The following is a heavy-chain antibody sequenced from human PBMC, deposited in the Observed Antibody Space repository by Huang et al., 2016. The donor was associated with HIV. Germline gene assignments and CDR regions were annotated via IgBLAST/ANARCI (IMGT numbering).Heavy chain of an antibody. CDR2: IGGNSCGI. J-gene: IGHJ4*02. D-gene: IGHD2-8*01. V-gene: IGHV3-9*01. CDR1: GFAFSQYA. CDR3: VIMDDYFDY. Sequence: EVQLVESGGGLVQHGWSLRLSCAASGFAFSQYACHWVRQSPGKGLEWVSVIGGNSCGIAYAASVRGRFVISRDNAKKSLYLKMNGLRFEDTALYFCVIMDDYFDYWGQGVLVGVSS.